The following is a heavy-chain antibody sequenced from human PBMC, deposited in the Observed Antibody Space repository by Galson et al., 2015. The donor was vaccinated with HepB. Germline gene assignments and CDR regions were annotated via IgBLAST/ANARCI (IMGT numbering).Heavy chain of an antibody. J-gene: IGHJ4*02. CDR1: GYTFTSYA. D-gene: IGHD3-22*01. CDR2: INAGNGNT. V-gene: IGHV1-3*01. CDR3: ASVDDYYDSSGYYPPFDY. Sequence: SVKVSCKASGYTFTSYAMHWVRQAPGQRLEWMGWINAGNGNTKYSQKFQGRVTITRDTSASTAYMELSSLRSEDTAVYYCASVDDYYDSSGYYPPFDYWGQGTLVTVSS.